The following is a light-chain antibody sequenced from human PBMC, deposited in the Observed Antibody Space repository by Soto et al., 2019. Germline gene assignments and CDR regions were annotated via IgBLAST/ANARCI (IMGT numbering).Light chain of an antibody. CDR2: AAS. CDR3: QQYSSRST. J-gene: IGKJ2*01. CDR1: QGIRSA. V-gene: IGKV1-17*01. Sequence: QVSQSPSSVSASEGDRVTITCRTSQGIRSALGWYQQKPGKVPKLLIYAASTLQSGVPSRFSGSGFGTEFTLTISSLQPGDFATYYCQQYSSRSTFGQRTMVDI.